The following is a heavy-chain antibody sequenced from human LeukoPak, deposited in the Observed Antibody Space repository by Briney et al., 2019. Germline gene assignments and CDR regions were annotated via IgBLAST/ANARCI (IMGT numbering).Heavy chain of an antibody. CDR3: ARDLSSSWYAGYFDL. Sequence: SETLSLTCTVSGGSISSSSYYWGWIRQPPGKGLEWIGSIYYSGSTYYNPSLKSRVTTSVDTSKNQFSLKLSSVTAADTAVYYCARDLSSSWYAGYFDLWGRGTLVTVSS. CDR1: GGSISSSSYY. D-gene: IGHD6-13*01. CDR2: IYYSGST. J-gene: IGHJ2*01. V-gene: IGHV4-39*07.